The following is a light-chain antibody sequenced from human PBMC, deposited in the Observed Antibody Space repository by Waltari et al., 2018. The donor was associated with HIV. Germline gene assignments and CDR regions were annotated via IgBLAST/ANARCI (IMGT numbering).Light chain of an antibody. CDR2: YDS. CDR1: NIERKS. CDR3: QVWDSTIEHVL. V-gene: IGLV3-21*04. J-gene: IGLJ2*01. Sequence: SSVLTQPPSVSVAPGKTATSTCGGKNIERKSVHWYQQKPGQAPVLVIWYDSDRPSGIPERFSGSNSGNTATLTISRVGVGDEADYYCQVWDSTIEHVLFGGGTKLTVL.